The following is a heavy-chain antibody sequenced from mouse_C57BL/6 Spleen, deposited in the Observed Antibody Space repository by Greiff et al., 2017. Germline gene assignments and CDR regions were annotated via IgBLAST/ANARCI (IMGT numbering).Heavy chain of an antibody. Sequence: EVKVIESGGGLVKPGGSLKLSCAASGFTFSDYGMHWVRQAPEKGLEWVAYISSGSSTIYYADTVKGRFTISRDNAKNTLFLQMTSLRSEDTAMYYCARGSYYYGSLDYWGQGTTLTVSS. CDR3: ARGSYYYGSLDY. V-gene: IGHV5-17*01. D-gene: IGHD1-1*01. CDR1: GFTFSDYG. J-gene: IGHJ2*01. CDR2: ISSGSSTI.